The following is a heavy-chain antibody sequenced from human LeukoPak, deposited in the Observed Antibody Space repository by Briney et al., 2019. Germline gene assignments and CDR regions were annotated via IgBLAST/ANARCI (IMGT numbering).Heavy chain of an antibody. V-gene: IGHV3-11*03. D-gene: IGHD6-19*01. CDR1: GVTFSDEY. CDR3: ARSRGAGPGAYFDY. Sequence: GALRLSCAASGVTFSDEYMSCSRQAPGEGLEWVSYISNSGSYTNYADSVKGRFTISRDNAKNSIYLQMNSLRDEDTAVYYCARSRGAGPGAYFDYWGQGTLITVSS. CDR2: ISNSGSYT. J-gene: IGHJ4*02.